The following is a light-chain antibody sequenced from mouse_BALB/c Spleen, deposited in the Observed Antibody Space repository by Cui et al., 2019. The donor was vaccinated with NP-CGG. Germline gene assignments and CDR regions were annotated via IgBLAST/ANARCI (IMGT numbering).Light chain of an antibody. CDR1: TGAVTTSNY. Sequence: QSVVTQESARTTSPGETVTLTCRSSTGAVTTSNYANWVQEKPDHLFTGLIGGTNNRAPGVPASFSGSLIGDKAALTITGAQTEDEAIYFCALWYSNHWVFGGGTKLTVL. J-gene: IGLJ1*01. CDR2: GTN. V-gene: IGLV1*01. CDR3: ALWYSNHWV.